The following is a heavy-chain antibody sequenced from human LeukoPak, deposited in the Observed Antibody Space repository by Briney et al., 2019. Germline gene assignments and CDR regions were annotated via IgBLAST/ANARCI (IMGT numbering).Heavy chain of an antibody. CDR2: IYYSGST. CDR3: ARRYESGSYSGDYFDY. Sequence: SETLSPTCTVSGGSISSYYWSWIRQPPGKGLEWIGYIYYSGSTNYNPSLKSRVTISVDTSKNQFSLKLSSVTAADTAVYYCARRYESGSYSGDYFDYWGQGTLVTVSS. D-gene: IGHD1-26*01. V-gene: IGHV4-59*08. J-gene: IGHJ4*02. CDR1: GGSISSYY.